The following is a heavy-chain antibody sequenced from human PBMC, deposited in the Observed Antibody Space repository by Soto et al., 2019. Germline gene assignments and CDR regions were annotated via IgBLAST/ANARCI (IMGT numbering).Heavy chain of an antibody. Sequence: EVQLLESGGGWVQPGGSLRLSCAVSGFGFRSYATAWVRQAPGKGLEWVSSIGGSGNIIYYAESVKGRFTISRDNSKDTLFLQMTDLRVEDTAKYFCVKAPPTATVNWFDPWGNGTLVSVSS. D-gene: IGHD5-18*01. CDR3: VKAPPTATVNWFDP. CDR2: IGGSGNII. V-gene: IGHV3-23*01. CDR1: GFGFRSYA. J-gene: IGHJ5*02.